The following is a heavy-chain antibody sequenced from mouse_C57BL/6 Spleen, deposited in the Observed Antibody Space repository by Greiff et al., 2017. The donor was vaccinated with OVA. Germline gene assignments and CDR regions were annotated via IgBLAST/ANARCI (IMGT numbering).Heavy chain of an antibody. CDR2: IRSKSSNYAT. J-gene: IGHJ4*01. D-gene: IGHD3-2*02. CDR3: VRGAQATFYYAMDY. CDR1: GFTFNTYA. V-gene: IGHV10-3*01. Sequence: EVQRVESGGGLVQPKGSLKLSCAASGFTFNTYAMHWVRQAPGKGLEWVARIRSKSSNYATYYADSVKDRFTISRDDSQSMLYLQMNNLKTEDTAMYYCVRGAQATFYYAMDYWGQGTSVTVSS.